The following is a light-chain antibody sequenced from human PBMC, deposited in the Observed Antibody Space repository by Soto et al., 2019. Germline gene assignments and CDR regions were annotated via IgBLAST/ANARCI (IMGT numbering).Light chain of an antibody. J-gene: IGKJ1*01. CDR2: AAS. CDR1: QTITSY. CDR3: QQTSSTPWT. V-gene: IGKV1-39*01. Sequence: DLQMTQSPSSLSASVGDRVTITCRASQTITSYLNWYQQKPGKAPNLLIYAASGLHSGVPSRFSGSGSGTDFTLTISSLHPEDFATYYCQQTSSTPWTFGQGTKVEIK.